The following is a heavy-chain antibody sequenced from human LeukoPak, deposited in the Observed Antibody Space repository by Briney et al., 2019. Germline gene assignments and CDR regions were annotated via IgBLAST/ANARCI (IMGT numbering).Heavy chain of an antibody. Sequence: PSQTLSLTCTVSGGSISSGGYYWSWIRQPPGKGLEWIGYIYHSGSTYYNPSLKSRVTISVDRSKNQFSLKLSAVTAADTAVYYCARMTSSWYVGYFDYWGQGTLVTVSS. J-gene: IGHJ4*02. CDR2: IYHSGST. D-gene: IGHD6-13*01. CDR3: ARMTSSWYVGYFDY. V-gene: IGHV4-30-2*01. CDR1: GGSISSGGYY.